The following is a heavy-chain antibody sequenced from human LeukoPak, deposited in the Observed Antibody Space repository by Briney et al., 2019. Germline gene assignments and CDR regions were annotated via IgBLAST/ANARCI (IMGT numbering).Heavy chain of an antibody. Sequence: PGASLKISCKGSGSSFTSYWIGWVRQLPGKGLEWMGIIYPSDSDTRYSPSFQGQVTISADKSISTAYLQWSSLKASDTAIYYCATVAGSGWQFDHWGQGTLVTVSS. D-gene: IGHD6-25*01. V-gene: IGHV5-51*01. CDR1: GSSFTSYW. J-gene: IGHJ4*02. CDR2: IYPSDSDT. CDR3: ATVAGSGWQFDH.